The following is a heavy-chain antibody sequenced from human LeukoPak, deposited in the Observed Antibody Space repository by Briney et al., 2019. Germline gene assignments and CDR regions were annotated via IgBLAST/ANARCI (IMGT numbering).Heavy chain of an antibody. CDR3: ARFMWFGDAEAFDI. V-gene: IGHV3-30*02. D-gene: IGHD3-10*01. Sequence: GGSLRLSCAASGFTFSSYWMHWVRQAPGKGLEWVAFIRYDGSNKYYADSVKGRFTISRDNSKNTLYLQMNSLRAEDTAVYYCARFMWFGDAEAFDIWGQGTMVTVSS. J-gene: IGHJ3*02. CDR1: GFTFSSYW. CDR2: IRYDGSNK.